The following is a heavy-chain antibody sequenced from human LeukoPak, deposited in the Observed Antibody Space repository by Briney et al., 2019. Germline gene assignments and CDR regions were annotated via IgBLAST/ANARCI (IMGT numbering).Heavy chain of an antibody. V-gene: IGHV4-59*01. D-gene: IGHD7-27*01. Sequence: SETLSLTCTVSGGSISSFYWSWIRQPPGKGLEWIGHIYYSGGTSWSTNYNPSLKSRVTISVDTSKNQFSLQVRSVTAADTAVYYCARGSGRYYYYGVDVWGQGTTVTVSS. CDR2: IYYSGGTSWST. CDR1: GGSISSFY. J-gene: IGHJ6*02. CDR3: ARGSGRYYYYGVDV.